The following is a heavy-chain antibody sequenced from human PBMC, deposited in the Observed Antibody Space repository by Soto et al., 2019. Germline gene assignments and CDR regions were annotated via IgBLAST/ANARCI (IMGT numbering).Heavy chain of an antibody. J-gene: IGHJ6*02. Sequence: ASVKVSCTASGYTFTGYYMHWVRQAPGQGLEWMGWINPNSGGTNYAQKFQGWVTMTRDTSISTAYMELSRLRSDDTAVYYCARDLGQHYYDSSGYLRYYGMDVWGQGTTVTVSS. CDR3: ARDLGQHYYDSSGYLRYYGMDV. CDR2: INPNSGGT. D-gene: IGHD3-22*01. CDR1: GYTFTGYY. V-gene: IGHV1-2*04.